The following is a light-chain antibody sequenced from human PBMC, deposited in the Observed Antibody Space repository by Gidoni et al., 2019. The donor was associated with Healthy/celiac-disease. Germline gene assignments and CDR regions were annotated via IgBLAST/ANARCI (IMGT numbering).Light chain of an antibody. J-gene: IGKJ2*01. CDR2: WAS. Sequence: DIILTPSPASLAVSLGERATINCKSSQSVLYSSNNKNYLAWYQQKPGQPPKLLIYWASTRESGVPERFSGSGSGTDFTLTISSLQAEDVAVYYCQQYYSTPHTFGQGTKLEIK. CDR1: QSVLYSSNNKNY. CDR3: QQYYSTPHT. V-gene: IGKV4-1*01.